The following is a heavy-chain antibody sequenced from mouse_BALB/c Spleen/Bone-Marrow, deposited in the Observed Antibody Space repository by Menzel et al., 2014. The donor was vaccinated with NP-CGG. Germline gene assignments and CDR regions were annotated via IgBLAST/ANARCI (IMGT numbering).Heavy chain of an antibody. CDR1: GYAFTNYW. V-gene: IGHV1-54*01. CDR3: VREMTRYAMDY. CDR2: INPGSGGS. J-gene: IGHJ4*01. Sequence: VKLMESGAELVRPGTSVKVSCKASGYAFTNYWIEWVKQRPGQGLEWIGVINPGSGGSNYNEKFKGKATLTADKSSSTAYMQLSSPTSDDSAVYFCVREMTRYAMDYWGQGTSVTVSS.